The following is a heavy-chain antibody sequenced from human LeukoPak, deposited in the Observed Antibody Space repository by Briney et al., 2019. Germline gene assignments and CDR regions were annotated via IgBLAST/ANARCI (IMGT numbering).Heavy chain of an antibody. CDR1: GFTFDDYA. Sequence: PGGSLRLSCAASGFTFDDYAMHWVRQAPGKGLEWVSGISGSGGSTYYADSVKGRFTISRDNSKNTLYLQMNSLRAEDTAVYYCAKEAYYYDSSGYYRYFDYWGQGTLVTVSS. CDR2: ISGSGGST. D-gene: IGHD3-22*01. V-gene: IGHV3-23*01. CDR3: AKEAYYYDSSGYYRYFDY. J-gene: IGHJ4*02.